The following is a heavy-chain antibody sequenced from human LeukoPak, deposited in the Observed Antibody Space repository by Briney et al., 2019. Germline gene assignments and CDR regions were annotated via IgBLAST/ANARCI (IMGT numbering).Heavy chain of an antibody. CDR1: GGSFSGYY. CDR2: INHSGST. CDR3: ARSRRKGPVSLSFDY. Sequence: SENLSLTCAVYGGSFSGYYWSWIRQPPGKGLDWIGEINHSGSTNYNPSLKSRVTISVDTSKNQFSLKLSSVTAADTAVYYCARSRRKGPVSLSFDYWGQGTLVTV. J-gene: IGHJ4*02. D-gene: IGHD3-16*01. V-gene: IGHV4-34*01.